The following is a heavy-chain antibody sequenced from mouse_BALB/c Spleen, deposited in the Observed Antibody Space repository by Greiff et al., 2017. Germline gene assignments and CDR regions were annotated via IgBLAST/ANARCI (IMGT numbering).Heavy chain of an antibody. CDR3: AREGDYRYDAGFAY. CDR1: GFTFSSYA. CDR2: ISSGGST. V-gene: IGHV5-6-5*01. J-gene: IGHJ3*01. D-gene: IGHD2-14*01. Sequence: EVQLVESGGGLVKPGGSLKLSCAASGFTFSSYAMSWVRQTPEKRLEWVASISSGGSTYYPDSVKGRFTISRDNARNILYLQMSSLRSEDTAMYYCAREGDYRYDAGFAYWGQGTLVTVSA.